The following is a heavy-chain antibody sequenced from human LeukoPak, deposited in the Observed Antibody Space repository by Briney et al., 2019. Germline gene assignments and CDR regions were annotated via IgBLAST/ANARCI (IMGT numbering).Heavy chain of an antibody. CDR3: ARGLYSGTYPIGMDV. CDR1: GGSFSDYY. CDR2: SNDSGST. D-gene: IGHD1-26*01. V-gene: IGHV4-34*01. J-gene: IGHJ6*02. Sequence: SETLSLTCAVYGGSFSDYYWSWIRQPPGKALEWIGESNDSGSTNYNPSLKSRVTVSVDASKNQFSLKLNFVTAADTAVYYCARGLYSGTYPIGMDVWGQGTTVTVSS.